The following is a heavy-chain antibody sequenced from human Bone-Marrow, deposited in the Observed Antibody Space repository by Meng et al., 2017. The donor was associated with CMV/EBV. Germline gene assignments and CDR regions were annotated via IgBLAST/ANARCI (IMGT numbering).Heavy chain of an antibody. Sequence: GESLKISCVASGFTFSDYYMNWIRQAPGKGLEWVSCIGSSGTTIYYADSVKGRFTVSRDNAKNSLYLQMNSLRAEDTAVYYCARGQQQLAGGLDVWGQGPTVTVSS. CDR2: IGSSGTTI. CDR3: ARGQQQLAGGLDV. CDR1: GFTFSDYY. J-gene: IGHJ6*02. V-gene: IGHV3-11*01. D-gene: IGHD6-13*01.